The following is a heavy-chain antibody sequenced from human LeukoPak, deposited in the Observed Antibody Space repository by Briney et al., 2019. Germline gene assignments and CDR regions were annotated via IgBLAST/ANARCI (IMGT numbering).Heavy chain of an antibody. CDR2: INTDGSST. J-gene: IGHJ4*02. Sequence: GGSLRLSCAASGFIFSSYWMHWVRHAPGKGLAWVSRINTDGSSTSYADSVKGRFTISRDNAKNSLYLQMNSLRAEDTAVYYCARDDSGGGPDPDYWGQGTLVTVSS. CDR3: ARDDSGGGPDPDY. CDR1: GFIFSSYW. D-gene: IGHD2-15*01. V-gene: IGHV3-74*01.